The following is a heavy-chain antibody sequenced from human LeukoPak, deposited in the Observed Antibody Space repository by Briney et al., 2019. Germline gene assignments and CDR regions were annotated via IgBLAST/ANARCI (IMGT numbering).Heavy chain of an antibody. CDR3: ARAYYYDNRAIDY. D-gene: IGHD3-22*01. CDR2: LSSSSTYI. J-gene: IGHJ4*02. V-gene: IGHV3-21*06. CDR1: GFTFSDYN. Sequence: GGSLRLSCAASGFTFSDYNMNWVRQAPGKGLEWVSTLSSSSTYIYHADSVKGRFTISRDNAKSSLYLQMNSLRAEDTAVYYCARAYYYDNRAIDYWGQGTLATVSS.